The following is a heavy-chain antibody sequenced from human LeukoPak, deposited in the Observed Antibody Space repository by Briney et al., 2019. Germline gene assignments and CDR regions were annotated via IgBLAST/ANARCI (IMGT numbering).Heavy chain of an antibody. CDR1: GGSFNGYY. CDR3: ARLVWFGELWPD. J-gene: IGHJ4*02. V-gene: IGHV4-34*01. Sequence: SETLSLTCAVYGGSFNGYYWSWIRQPPGKGLEWIGEINHSGSTNYNPSLKSRVTISVDTSKNQFSLKLSSVTAADTAVYYCARLVWFGELWPDWGQGTLVTVSS. CDR2: INHSGST. D-gene: IGHD3-10*01.